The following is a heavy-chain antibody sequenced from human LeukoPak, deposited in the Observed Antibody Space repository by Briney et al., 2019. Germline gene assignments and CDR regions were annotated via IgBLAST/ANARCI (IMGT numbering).Heavy chain of an antibody. CDR1: GFTFSIYW. CDR3: ARGYCSSSGCHDYYFDY. Sequence: GGSLRLSCAASGFTFSIYWMHWARDGPGKRLVWVSRINIDVSSTTYADSVKGRFTISRDNAKNTLYLQMNSLRAEDTAVYYCARGYCSSSGCHDYYFDYWGQGALVTVSS. D-gene: IGHD2-2*01. V-gene: IGHV3-74*01. CDR2: INIDVSST. J-gene: IGHJ4*02.